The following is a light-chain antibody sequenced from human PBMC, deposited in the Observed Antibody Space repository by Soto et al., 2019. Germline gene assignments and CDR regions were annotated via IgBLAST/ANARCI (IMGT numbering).Light chain of an antibody. CDR1: QSVSSN. J-gene: IGKJ1*01. Sequence: EIVMTQSPATLSVSPGETATLSCRASQSVSSNLAWYQQKPGQAPRLLIYGASNRATGIPDRFSGSGSGTDFTLTSSRLEPEDFAVYYCQQYGSSGTFGQGTKVDIK. CDR3: QQYGSSGT. CDR2: GAS. V-gene: IGKV3-20*01.